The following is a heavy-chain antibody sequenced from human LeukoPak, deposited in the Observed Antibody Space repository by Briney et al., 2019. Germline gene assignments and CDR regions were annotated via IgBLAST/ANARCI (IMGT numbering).Heavy chain of an antibody. CDR2: INPSGGST. CDR1: GYTFTSYY. Sequence: ASVKVSCKASGYTFTSYYMHWVRQAPGQGLEWMGIINPSGGSTSYAQKFQGRVTMTRDTSTSTVYMELSSLRSEGTAVYYCARGGITMIVVSNLDIWGQGTMVTVSS. V-gene: IGHV1-46*01. D-gene: IGHD3-22*01. J-gene: IGHJ3*02. CDR3: ARGGITMIVVSNLDI.